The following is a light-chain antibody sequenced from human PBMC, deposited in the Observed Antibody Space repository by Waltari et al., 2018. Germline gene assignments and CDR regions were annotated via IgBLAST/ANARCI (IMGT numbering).Light chain of an antibody. CDR2: INSDGSH. CDR3: QAWGTGIV. CDR1: SGHTNYA. J-gene: IGLJ3*02. Sequence: QLVLTQSPSASASLGASVKFTCTLSSGHTNYAVAWHQQLPGKGPRFLRKINSDGSHNKGDGIPELFSGSSSGAERFLTISSLQSEDEADYYCQAWGTGIVFGGGTKLTVL. V-gene: IGLV4-69*01.